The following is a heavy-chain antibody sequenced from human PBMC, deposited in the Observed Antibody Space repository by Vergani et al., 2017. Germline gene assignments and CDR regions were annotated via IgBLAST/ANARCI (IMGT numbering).Heavy chain of an antibody. D-gene: IGHD5-12*01. CDR1: GFSFSGYW. V-gene: IGHV3-74*01. CDR3: ISARCSGHCFMPNGFDP. CDR2: IKSDGSIT. J-gene: IGHJ5*02. Sequence: EVQLVESGGGLIHPGGSLRLSCEGSGFSFSGYWMHWVRQSPEKGLVWVSRIKSDGSITNYADSVKGRFTISRDNAKNTLYLEMNSLRGDDTAIYYCISARCSGHCFMPNGFDPGGQETLVTVSS.